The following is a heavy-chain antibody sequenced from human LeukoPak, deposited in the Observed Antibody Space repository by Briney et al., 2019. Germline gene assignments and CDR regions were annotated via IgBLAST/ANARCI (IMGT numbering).Heavy chain of an antibody. CDR2: INHSGST. Sequence: SETLSLTCAVYGGSFSGHFWSWIRQPPGKGLEWIGEINHSGSTNYNPSLKSRVTMSVDTSKNQFSLKLSSVTAADTAVYYCARDLGQIEYYYDSSGYSVWGQGTLVTVSS. CDR1: GGSFSGHF. J-gene: IGHJ4*02. D-gene: IGHD3-22*01. V-gene: IGHV4-34*01. CDR3: ARDLGQIEYYYDSSGYSV.